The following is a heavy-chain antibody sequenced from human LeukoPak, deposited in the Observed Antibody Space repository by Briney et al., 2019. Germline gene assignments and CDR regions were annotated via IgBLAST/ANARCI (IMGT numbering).Heavy chain of an antibody. D-gene: IGHD6-19*01. CDR3: AKDRYSSGWYGVLDY. CDR1: GFTFSSYG. CDR2: ISYDGSNK. V-gene: IGHV3-30*18. Sequence: GSLRLSCAASGFTFSSYGMHWVRQAPGKGLEWVAVISYDGSNKYYADSVKGRFTISRDNSKNTLYLQMNSLRAEDTAVYYCAKDRYSSGWYGVLDYWGQGTLVTVSS. J-gene: IGHJ4*02.